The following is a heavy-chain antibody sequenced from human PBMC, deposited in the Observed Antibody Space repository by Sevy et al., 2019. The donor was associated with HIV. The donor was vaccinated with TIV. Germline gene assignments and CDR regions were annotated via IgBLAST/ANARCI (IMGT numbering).Heavy chain of an antibody. CDR2: IYYSGST. V-gene: IGHV4-59*01. J-gene: IGHJ4*02. CDR3: AREVGEGSSWHIDY. Sequence: SETLSRTCTVSGGSISSYYWSWIRQPPGKGLEWIGYIYYSGSTNYNPSLKSRVTISVDTSKNQFSLKLSSVTAADTAVYYCAREVGEGSSWHIDYWGQGTLVTVSS. CDR1: GGSISSYY. D-gene: IGHD6-13*01.